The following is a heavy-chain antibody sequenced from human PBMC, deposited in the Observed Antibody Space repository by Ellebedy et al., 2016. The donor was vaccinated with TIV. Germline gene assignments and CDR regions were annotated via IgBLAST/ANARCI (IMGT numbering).Heavy chain of an antibody. Sequence: GGSLRLXCEASGFRFTDYYMYWIRQTPAGGLEWISYISTTSRYRNYADSVKGRFTISRDNGKNSLYLQLNNVRAEDTALYYCARDKGGFQWSDVFAPNPFDLWGQGTMVTVSS. CDR1: GFRFTDYY. V-gene: IGHV3-11*05. CDR3: ARDKGGFQWSDVFAPNPFDL. D-gene: IGHD3-16*01. CDR2: ISTTSRYR. J-gene: IGHJ3*01.